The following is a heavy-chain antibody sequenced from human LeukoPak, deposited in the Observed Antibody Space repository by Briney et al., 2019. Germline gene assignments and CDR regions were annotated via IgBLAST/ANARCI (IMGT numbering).Heavy chain of an antibody. J-gene: IGHJ4*02. D-gene: IGHD6-13*01. CDR1: GGSISSYY. CDR3: ARARTDSSSWKYYFDY. V-gene: IGHV4-4*07. Sequence: SETLSLTCTVSGGSISSYYWSWIRQPAGKGLEWIGRIYTSGSTNYNPSLKSRVTMSVDTSKNQFSLKLSSVTAADTAVYYCARARTDSSSWKYYFDYWGQGTLVTVSS. CDR2: IYTSGST.